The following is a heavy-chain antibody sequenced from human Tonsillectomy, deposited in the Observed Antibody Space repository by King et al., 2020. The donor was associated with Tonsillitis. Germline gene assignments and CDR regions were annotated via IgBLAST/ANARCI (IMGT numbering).Heavy chain of an antibody. CDR3: ATEGGRSGSGY. J-gene: IGHJ4*02. Sequence: EVQLVESGGGLVQPGGSLRLSCAVSGFTFSRYWMSWVRQAPGKGLEWVANIKEDGSDKHYVDSVKGRFTISRDNAKNSLFLQMNSRRAEDTAVYYCATEGGRSGSGYWGQGTLVTVSS. CDR2: IKEDGSDK. D-gene: IGHD3-10*01. CDR1: GFTFSRYW. V-gene: IGHV3-7*01.